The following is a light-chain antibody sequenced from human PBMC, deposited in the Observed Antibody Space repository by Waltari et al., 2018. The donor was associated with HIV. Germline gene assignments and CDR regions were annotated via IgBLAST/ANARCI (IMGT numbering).Light chain of an antibody. CDR2: GAS. CDR3: QQYDNSPVT. Sequence: EIVLTQSPDTLSLSPGEGATLPCRDSQSLRRTSLAWYQQKPGQAPRLLIYGASTRATGIPDRFSGRGSGTDFTLTISRLEPEDFAVYYCQQYDNSPVTFGQGTRLEIK. J-gene: IGKJ5*01. CDR1: QSLRRTS. V-gene: IGKV3-20*01.